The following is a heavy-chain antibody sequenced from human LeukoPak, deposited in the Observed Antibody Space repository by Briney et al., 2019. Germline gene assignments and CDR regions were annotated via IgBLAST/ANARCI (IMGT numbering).Heavy chain of an antibody. J-gene: IGHJ4*02. CDR2: FYFGGST. D-gene: IGHD3-9*01. CDR1: GGPINRSDFF. Sequence: PSETLSPTCTVSGGPINRSDFFWGWVRQPPTKGLEWIASFYFGGSTYYNPSLRSRALISSDTTKNQFSLRLSSVAAADTAVYYCARHDLDDLFTGFDYWGQGILVTVSS. V-gene: IGHV4-39*01. CDR3: ARHDLDDLFTGFDY.